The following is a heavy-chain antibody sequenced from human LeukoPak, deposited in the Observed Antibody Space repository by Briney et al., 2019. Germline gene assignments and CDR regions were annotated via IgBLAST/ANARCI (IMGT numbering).Heavy chain of an antibody. Sequence: PSQTLSLTCTVSGGSISSGGYYWSWIRQHPGKGLEWIGYIYYSGSTYYNPSLKSRVTISVDTSKNQFSLKLSSVTAADTAVYYCARVYSSSSLGWFDPWGQGTLVTVSS. J-gene: IGHJ5*02. D-gene: IGHD6-6*01. CDR1: GGSISSGGYY. CDR2: IYYSGST. CDR3: ARVYSSSSLGWFDP. V-gene: IGHV4-31*03.